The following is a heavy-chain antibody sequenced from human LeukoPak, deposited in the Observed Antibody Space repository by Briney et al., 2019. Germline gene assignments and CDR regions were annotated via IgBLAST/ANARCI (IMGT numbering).Heavy chain of an antibody. Sequence: PGGSLRLSCAASGFTFSSYAMHWVRQAPGKGLEWVAVISYDGSNKYYADSVKGRFTISRDNSKNTLYLQMNSLRAEDTAVYYCARDLGYCSSTSCYTGDAFDIWGQGTMVTVSS. J-gene: IGHJ3*02. D-gene: IGHD2-2*02. CDR1: GFTFSSYA. CDR3: ARDLGYCSSTSCYTGDAFDI. V-gene: IGHV3-30-3*01. CDR2: ISYDGSNK.